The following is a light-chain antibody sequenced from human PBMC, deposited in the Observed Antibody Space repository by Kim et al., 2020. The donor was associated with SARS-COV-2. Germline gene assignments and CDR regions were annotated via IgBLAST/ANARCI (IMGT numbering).Light chain of an antibody. J-gene: IGLJ2*01. V-gene: IGLV3-19*01. CDR1: SLRIYS. Sequence: ALGQTVRTQCQGDSLRIYSASWYQQKPGQAPILVIYDDTNGASGIPDRVSGSRSGNTASLTITGAQAEDEADYYCNSRDSSGHLVVFGGGTQLTVL. CDR3: NSRDSSGHLVV. CDR2: DDT.